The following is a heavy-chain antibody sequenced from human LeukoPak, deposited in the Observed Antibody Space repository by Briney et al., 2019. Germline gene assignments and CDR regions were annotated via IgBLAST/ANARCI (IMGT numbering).Heavy chain of an antibody. D-gene: IGHD1-7*01. CDR3: ARSISTTGTDY. CDR2: IYHSGST. CDR1: GYSISSGYY. J-gene: IGHJ4*02. Sequence: SETLSLTCAVSGYSISSGYYWAWIRQPPGKGLEWIGSIYHSGSTYYNPSLKSRVTISVDTSKNQFSLRLSPVTAADTAMYYCARSISTTGTDYWGQGTLVTVSS. V-gene: IGHV4-38-2*01.